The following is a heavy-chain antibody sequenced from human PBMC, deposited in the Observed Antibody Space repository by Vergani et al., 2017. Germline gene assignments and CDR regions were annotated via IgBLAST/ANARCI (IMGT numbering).Heavy chain of an antibody. J-gene: IGHJ3*02. CDR2: ISYDGSNK. CDR3: ARVATRVAKENDAFEI. Sequence: QVQLVESGGGVVQPGRSLRLSCAASGFTFSSYAMHWVRQAPGKGLEWVAVISYDGSNKYYADSVKGRFTISRDNSKNTLNLQMNSLRAEDTAVYYCARVATRVAKENDAFEIWGQGTMVTVSS. V-gene: IGHV3-30-3*01. D-gene: IGHD5-12*01. CDR1: GFTFSSYA.